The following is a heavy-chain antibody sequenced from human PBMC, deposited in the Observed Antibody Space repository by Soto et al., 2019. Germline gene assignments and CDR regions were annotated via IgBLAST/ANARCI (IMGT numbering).Heavy chain of an antibody. CDR3: ARTVATMVREENWFDP. CDR1: GYTFTSYG. CDR2: ISAYNGNT. J-gene: IGHJ5*02. V-gene: IGHV1-18*01. D-gene: IGHD3-10*01. Sequence: ASVKVSCKASGYTFTSYGISWVRQAPGQGLEWMGWISAYNGNTNYAQKLQGRVTMTTDTSTSTAYMELRSLRSDDTAVYYCARTVATMVREENWFDPWGQGTLVTVSS.